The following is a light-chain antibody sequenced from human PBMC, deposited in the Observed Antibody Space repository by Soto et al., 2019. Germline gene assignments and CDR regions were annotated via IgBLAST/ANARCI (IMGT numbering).Light chain of an antibody. V-gene: IGLV3-21*04. CDR1: NIGSKS. Sequence: SYELTQPPSVSVATGKTARSTCGGNNIGSKSVHWYQQKPGQAPVLVIYYDSDRPSGIPERFSGSNSGNTATLTISRVEAGDEADYYCQVWDSSSDHVVFGGGTKLTVL. CDR3: QVWDSSSDHVV. J-gene: IGLJ2*01. CDR2: YDS.